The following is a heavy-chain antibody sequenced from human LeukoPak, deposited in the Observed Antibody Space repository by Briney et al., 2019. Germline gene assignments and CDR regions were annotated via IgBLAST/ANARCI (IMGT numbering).Heavy chain of an antibody. V-gene: IGHV4-30-4*08. Sequence: SQTLSLTCTVSGGSISSGDYYWSWIRQPPGKGLEWIGYIYYSGSTYYNPSLKSRVTISVDTSKNQFSLKLSSVTAADTAVYYCARYKTFWVRGLRFDPWGQGTLVTVSS. J-gene: IGHJ5*02. D-gene: IGHD3-16*01. CDR2: IYYSGST. CDR1: GGSISSGDYY. CDR3: ARYKTFWVRGLRFDP.